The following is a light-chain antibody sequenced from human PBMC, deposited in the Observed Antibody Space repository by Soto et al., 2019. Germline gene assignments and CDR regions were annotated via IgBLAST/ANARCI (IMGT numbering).Light chain of an antibody. CDR3: QQYDSSPSWT. Sequence: DLQMTQTGSSLSASVADRVSMTCRVSQSISSYLNWYQQKLGKASNLLIYAASNLQSGVPSRFSGSGSGTDFTLTIRRLEPEDFAVYYCQQYDSSPSWTFGQGTKVDI. V-gene: IGKV1-39*01. CDR2: AAS. J-gene: IGKJ1*01. CDR1: QSISSY.